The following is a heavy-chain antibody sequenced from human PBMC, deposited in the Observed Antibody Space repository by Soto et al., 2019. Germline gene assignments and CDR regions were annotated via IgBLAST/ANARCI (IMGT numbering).Heavy chain of an antibody. CDR3: ARGIAAADAPDD. D-gene: IGHD6-13*01. CDR2: ISSNGGST. J-gene: IGHJ4*02. V-gene: IGHV3-64*01. Sequence: GGSLRLSCAASGFTFSSYAMHWVRQAPGKGLEYVSAISSNGGSTYYANSVKGRFTISRDNSKNTLYLQMGSLRAEDMAVYYCARGIAAADAPDDWGQGTLVIVSS. CDR1: GFTFSSYA.